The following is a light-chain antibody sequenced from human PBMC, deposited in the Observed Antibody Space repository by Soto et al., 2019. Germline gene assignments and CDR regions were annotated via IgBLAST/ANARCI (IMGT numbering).Light chain of an antibody. J-gene: IGLJ1*01. CDR3: GSWDSSLSAYV. V-gene: IGLV1-51*01. Sequence: QSVMPQPPSVSAAPGQKVTISCSGSSSNIGGNSVSWYQQLPGTAPKLLFYDDNKRPSGIPDRFSGSKSGTSATLGITGFQTGDEADYYCGSWDSSLSAYVVGTGTKLTVL. CDR1: SSNIGGNS. CDR2: DDN.